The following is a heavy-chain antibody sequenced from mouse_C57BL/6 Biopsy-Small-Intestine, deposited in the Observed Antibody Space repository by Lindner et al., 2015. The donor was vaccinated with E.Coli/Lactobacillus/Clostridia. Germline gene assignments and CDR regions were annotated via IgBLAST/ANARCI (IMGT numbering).Heavy chain of an antibody. D-gene: IGHD4-1*01. CDR3: AREGWDDTVDY. V-gene: IGHV1-82*01. Sequence: VQLQESGPELVKPGASVKISCKASGYVFSSSWMNWVKQRPGKGLEWIGRIYSGDGDTNYNGKFKGKATLTADKSSSTAYMQLSSLTSEDSAVYYCAREGWDDTVDYWGQGTSVTVSS. CDR2: IYSGDGDT. J-gene: IGHJ4*01. CDR1: GYVFSSSW.